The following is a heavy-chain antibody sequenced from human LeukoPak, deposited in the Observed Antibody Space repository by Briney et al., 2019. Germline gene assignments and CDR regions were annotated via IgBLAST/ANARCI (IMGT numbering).Heavy chain of an antibody. Sequence: HPGGSLRLSCAASGFTFTTYALTWVRQAPGKGLEWVSAISGSGGSTYYADSVKGRFTISRDNSKNTLYLQMNSLRAEDTAVYYCAKLRFGEFWSPDYWGQGTLVTVSS. J-gene: IGHJ4*02. CDR1: GFTFTTYA. D-gene: IGHD3-10*01. CDR2: ISGSGGST. V-gene: IGHV3-23*01. CDR3: AKLRFGEFWSPDY.